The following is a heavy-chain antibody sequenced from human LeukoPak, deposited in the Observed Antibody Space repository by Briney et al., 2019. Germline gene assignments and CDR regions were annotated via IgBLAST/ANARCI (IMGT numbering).Heavy chain of an antibody. D-gene: IGHD6-19*01. Sequence: ASVKVSCKASGYTFNRYYMQWVRQDPGQGGEWVGVINPSGGSTSYAQKFQDRVTMTRDTSTSTVYMELSSLRSEDTAVYYCASRAVAGNYFQHWGQGTLVTVSS. J-gene: IGHJ1*01. V-gene: IGHV1-46*02. CDR1: GYTFNRYY. CDR2: INPSGGST. CDR3: ASRAVAGNYFQH.